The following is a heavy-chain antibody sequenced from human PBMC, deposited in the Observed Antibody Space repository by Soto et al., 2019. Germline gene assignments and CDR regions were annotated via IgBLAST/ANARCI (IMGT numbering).Heavy chain of an antibody. CDR1: GGSISSSSYY. CDR3: ARHTPAISISDH. V-gene: IGHV4-39*01. J-gene: IGHJ4*02. Sequence: TSETLSLTCTVFGGSISSSSYYWGWIRQPPGKGLEWIGSIYYSGSTYYNPSLKSRVTISVDTSKNQFSLKLSSVTAADTAVYYCARHTPAISISDHWGQGTLVTVSS. CDR2: IYYSGST. D-gene: IGHD2-15*01.